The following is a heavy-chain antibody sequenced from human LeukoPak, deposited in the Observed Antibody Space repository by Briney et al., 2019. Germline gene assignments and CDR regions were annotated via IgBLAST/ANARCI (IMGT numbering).Heavy chain of an antibody. J-gene: IGHJ4*02. D-gene: IGHD6-13*01. CDR3: ARHGSSWYLIDY. V-gene: IGHV4-59*08. CDR2: IYYSGST. CDR1: GGSISSYY. Sequence: ASETLSLTCTVSGGSISSYYWSWLRQPPGKGLEWIGYIYYSGSTNYNPSLKSRVTISVDTSKNQFSLKLSSVTAADTAVYYCARHGSSWYLIDYWGQGTLVTVSS.